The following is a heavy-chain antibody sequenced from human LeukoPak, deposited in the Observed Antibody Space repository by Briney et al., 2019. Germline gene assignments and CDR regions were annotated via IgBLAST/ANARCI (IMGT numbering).Heavy chain of an antibody. D-gene: IGHD3-22*01. Sequence: PGRSPRLSCAASGFTFDDYAMHWVRQAPGKGLEWVSGISWNSGSIGYADSVKGRFTISRDNAKNSLYLQMNSLRAEDMALYYCAKDNYYDSSGYLDYWGQGTLVTVSS. CDR2: ISWNSGSI. V-gene: IGHV3-9*03. CDR1: GFTFDDYA. CDR3: AKDNYYDSSGYLDY. J-gene: IGHJ4*02.